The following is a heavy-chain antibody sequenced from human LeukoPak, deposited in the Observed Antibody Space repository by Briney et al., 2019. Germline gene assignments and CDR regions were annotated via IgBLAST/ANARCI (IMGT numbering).Heavy chain of an antibody. CDR1: GFTFSTYG. CDR3: AKDLSDSSSWYILYYYGMDV. D-gene: IGHD6-13*01. Sequence: PAGGSLRLSCAASGFTFSTYGMSWVRQAPGKGLEWVSAISGSGGSTYYADSVKGRFTISRDNSKNTLYLQMNSLRAEDTAVYYCAKDLSDSSSWYILYYYGMDVWGQGTLVTVSS. V-gene: IGHV3-23*01. J-gene: IGHJ6*02. CDR2: ISGSGGST.